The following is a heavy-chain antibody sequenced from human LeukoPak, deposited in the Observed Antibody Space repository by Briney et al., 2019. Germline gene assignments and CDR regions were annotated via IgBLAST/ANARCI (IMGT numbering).Heavy chain of an antibody. CDR3: ARDRPRNSGSYGQAFDI. Sequence: GGSLRLSCAASGFTFSSYSMNWVRQAPGKGLEWVSSISSSSSYIYYADSVKGRFTISRDNAKNSLYLQMNSLRAEGTAVYYCARDRPRNSGSYGQAFDIWGQGTMVTVSS. V-gene: IGHV3-21*01. J-gene: IGHJ3*02. CDR2: ISSSSSYI. D-gene: IGHD1-26*01. CDR1: GFTFSSYS.